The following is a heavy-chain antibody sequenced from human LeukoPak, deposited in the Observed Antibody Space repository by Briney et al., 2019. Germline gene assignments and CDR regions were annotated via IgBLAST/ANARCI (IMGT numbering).Heavy chain of an antibody. CDR3: AKAAQQQLVPTHFDY. V-gene: IGHV3-9*01. D-gene: IGHD6-13*01. J-gene: IGHJ4*02. CDR1: GFTFDDYA. CDR2: ISWNSGSI. Sequence: PGGSLRLSCAASGFTFDDYAMPWVRQAPGKGLEWVSGISWNSGSIGYADSVKGRFTISRDNAKNSLYLQMNSLRAEDTALYYCAKAAQQQLVPTHFDYWGQGTLVTVSS.